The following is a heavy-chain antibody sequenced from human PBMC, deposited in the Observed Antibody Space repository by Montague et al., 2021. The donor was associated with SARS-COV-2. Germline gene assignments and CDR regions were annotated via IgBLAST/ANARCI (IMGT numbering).Heavy chain of an antibody. CDR2: IKQSGST. J-gene: IGHJ4*02. D-gene: IGHD3-22*01. CDR3: AGGHLSVSMIVVVFTSASYYFDY. Sequence: SETLSLTCAVYGGSFGDDHWSRIRQPPGKGLEWIGDIKQSGSTNYNPSLKSRGTISVDTSKNQFSLKLTSVTAADTAVYFCAGGHLSVSMIVVVFTSASYYFDYGGQGTQGTVSS. V-gene: IGHV4-34*01. CDR1: GGSFGDDH.